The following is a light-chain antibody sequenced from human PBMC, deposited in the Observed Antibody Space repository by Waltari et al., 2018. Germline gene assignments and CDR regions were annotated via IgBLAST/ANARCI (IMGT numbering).Light chain of an antibody. CDR3: AAWDDSLNGVV. Sequence: QSVLTQPPSESGTPGQRVTISCSGSSSSIGSNPVNWYQQLPGTAPKLIFYRHTRRPSGVPDRFSGSRSGTAASLAISGLQSEDEADYYCAAWDDSLNGVVFGGGTKLTVL. CDR1: SSSIGSNP. CDR2: RHT. J-gene: IGLJ2*01. V-gene: IGLV1-44*01.